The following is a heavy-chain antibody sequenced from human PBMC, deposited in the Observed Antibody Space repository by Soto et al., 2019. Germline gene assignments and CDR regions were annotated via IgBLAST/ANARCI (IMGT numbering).Heavy chain of an antibody. D-gene: IGHD6-13*01. Sequence: GASVKVSCKASGYTFTSNGITWVRQAPGQGLEWMGWMSAYNGNTNYAQKLQGRVTMTTDTSTSTAYMELRSLRSDDTAVYYCARDPEGGYSTNYYCDSWGQGTLVTVSS. CDR2: MSAYNGNT. J-gene: IGHJ4*02. CDR3: ARDPEGGYSTNYYCDS. V-gene: IGHV1-18*01. CDR1: GYTFTSNG.